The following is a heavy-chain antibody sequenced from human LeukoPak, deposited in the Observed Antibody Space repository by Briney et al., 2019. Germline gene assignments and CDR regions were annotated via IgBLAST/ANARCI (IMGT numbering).Heavy chain of an antibody. J-gene: IGHJ4*02. CDR2: IGSSSSYI. V-gene: IGHV3-21*01. CDR1: GFTFSSYS. Sequence: GGSLRLSCAASGFTFSSYSMNWVRQAPGKGLEGVSSIGSSSSYIYYADSVKGGFTISRDNAKNSLYLQMNSLRAEDTAVYYCARGVSRYSGYDLAYWGQGTLVTVSS. CDR3: ARGVSRYSGYDLAY. D-gene: IGHD5-12*01.